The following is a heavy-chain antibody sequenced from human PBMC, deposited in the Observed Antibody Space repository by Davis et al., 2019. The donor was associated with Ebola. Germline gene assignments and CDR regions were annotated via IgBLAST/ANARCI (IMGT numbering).Heavy chain of an antibody. V-gene: IGHV3-21*04. J-gene: IGHJ4*02. CDR2: ISSSSSYI. CDR3: ARAGRTYIAVAGTSV. CDR1: GFTFSSYS. Sequence: GESLKISCAASGFTFSSYSMNWVRQAPGKGLEWVSSISSSSSYIYYADSVKGRFTISRDNAKNSLYLQMNSLRAEDTAVYYCARAGRTYIAVAGTSVWGQGTLVTVSS. D-gene: IGHD6-19*01.